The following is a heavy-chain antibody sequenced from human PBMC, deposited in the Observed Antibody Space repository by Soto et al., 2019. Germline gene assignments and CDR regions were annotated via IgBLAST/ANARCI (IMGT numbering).Heavy chain of an antibody. J-gene: IGHJ6*03. CDR1: GGSISSYY. CDR3: AREIGYCSSTSCSDHDYYYYYMDV. CDR2: IYYSGST. V-gene: IGHV4-59*01. Sequence: SETLSLTCTVSGGSISSYYWSWIRQPPGKGLEWIGYIYYSGSTNYNPSLKSRVTISVDTSKNQFSLKLSSVTAADTAVYYCAREIGYCSSTSCSDHDYYYYYMDVWGKGITVTVSS. D-gene: IGHD2-2*01.